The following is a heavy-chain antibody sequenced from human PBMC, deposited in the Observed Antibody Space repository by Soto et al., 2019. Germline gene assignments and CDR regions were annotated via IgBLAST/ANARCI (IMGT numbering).Heavy chain of an antibody. Sequence: ASVKVSCKASGYTFTSYYMHWVRQAPGQGLEWMGIINPSGGSTSYAQKFQGRVTMTRDTSTSTAYMELRSLRSDDTAVYYCARVGTEEYNWNYVLGYWGQGTLVTSPQ. J-gene: IGHJ4*02. V-gene: IGHV1-46*01. CDR2: INPSGGST. CDR3: ARVGTEEYNWNYVLGY. D-gene: IGHD1-7*01. CDR1: GYTFTSYY.